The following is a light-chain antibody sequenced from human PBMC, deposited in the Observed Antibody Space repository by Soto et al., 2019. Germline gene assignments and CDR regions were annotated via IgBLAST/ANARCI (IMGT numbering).Light chain of an antibody. V-gene: IGKV4-1*01. Sequence: DIVMTQSPDSLSVSLGERATINCKSSQTVLYSSNNKNHLAWYQQRPGQPPKLLFSWASTRESGVPDRFSASGSGTHFTLSIGSLQAEDVAVYYCQQDYSTPRTFGQGTKVEIK. CDR1: QTVLYSSNNKNH. CDR2: WAS. CDR3: QQDYSTPRT. J-gene: IGKJ1*01.